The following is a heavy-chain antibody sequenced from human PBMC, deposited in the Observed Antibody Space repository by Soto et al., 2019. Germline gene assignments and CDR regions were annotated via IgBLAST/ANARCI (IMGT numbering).Heavy chain of an antibody. V-gene: IGHV3-33*01. Sequence: GGSLRLSCAASGFTFSSYGMHWVRQAPGKGLEWVAVIWYDGSNKYYADSVKGRFTISRDNSKNTLYLQMNSLRAEDTAVYYCARPHTVTNGFGAFDIWGQGTMVTVSS. CDR3: ARPHTVTNGFGAFDI. CDR1: GFTFSSYG. D-gene: IGHD4-17*01. J-gene: IGHJ3*02. CDR2: IWYDGSNK.